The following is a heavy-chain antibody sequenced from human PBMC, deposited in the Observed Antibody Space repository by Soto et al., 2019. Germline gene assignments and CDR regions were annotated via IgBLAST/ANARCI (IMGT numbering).Heavy chain of an antibody. V-gene: IGHV4-30-2*01. CDR3: ARAGYSYGPYGMDV. J-gene: IGHJ6*02. D-gene: IGHD5-18*01. CDR1: GGSISSGGYS. Sequence: QLQLQESDSGLVKPSQTLSLTCAVSGGSISSGGYSWSWIRQPPGKGLEWIGYIYHSGSTYYNPSLKSRVTISVDRSKNQFSLKLSSVTAADTAVYYCARAGYSYGPYGMDVWGQGTTVTVSS. CDR2: IYHSGST.